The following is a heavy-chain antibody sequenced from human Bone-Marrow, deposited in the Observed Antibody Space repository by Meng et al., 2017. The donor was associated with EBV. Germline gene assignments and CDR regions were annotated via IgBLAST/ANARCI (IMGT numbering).Heavy chain of an antibody. CDR3: ARDLSGRFDP. J-gene: IGHJ5*02. CDR1: GFTFSGYG. D-gene: IGHD1-26*01. CDR2: LPSDGGNT. Sequence: QVQLVESGXGVVQPGRSLRLSCAASGFTFSGYGMFRVRQAPGKGPEWVAILPSDGGNTYYSDSVKGRFTISRDNSKKTLYLQMNSLRAEDTAVYYCARDLSGRFDPWGRGTLVTVSS. V-gene: IGHV3-30*03.